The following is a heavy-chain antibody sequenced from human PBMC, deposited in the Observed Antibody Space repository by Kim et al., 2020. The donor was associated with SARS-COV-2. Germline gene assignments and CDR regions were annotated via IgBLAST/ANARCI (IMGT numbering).Heavy chain of an antibody. J-gene: IGHJ4*01. CDR3: ARKPTTSSWSYYFEY. V-gene: IGHV3-30*04. D-gene: IGHD6-13*01. CDR1: GFSFSNYA. CDR2: ISYDGTNK. Sequence: GGSLRLSCAASGFSFSNYAMFWVRQAPGKGLEWVALISYDGTNKDYADSVKGRFTISRDNSNSTLYLQMNSLRVADTAVYFCARKPTTSSWSYYFEYWGQGTLVTVSS.